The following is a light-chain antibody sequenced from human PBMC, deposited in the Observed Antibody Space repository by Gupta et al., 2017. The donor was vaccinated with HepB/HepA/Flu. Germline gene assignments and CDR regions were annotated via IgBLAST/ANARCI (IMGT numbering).Light chain of an antibody. CDR3: YYHAGNNTNVL. CDR1: SSDVGGYDF. CDR2: VVD. Sequence: QSALTQPRSVSGSPGPSVTISSTGTSSDVGGYDFVSWYQHHPGKAPKCLIYVVDKRPSGVPDRVSCSKSGTKASSTLTVLQAEDEADDYCYYHAGNNTNVLFGTGTKLTVL. J-gene: IGLJ1*01. V-gene: IGLV2-11*01.